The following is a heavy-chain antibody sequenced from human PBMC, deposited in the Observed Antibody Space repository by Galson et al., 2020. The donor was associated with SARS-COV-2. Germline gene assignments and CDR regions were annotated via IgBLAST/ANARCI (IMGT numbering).Heavy chain of an antibody. CDR1: GYTFTSYG. CDR3: ARDDYPSHDYGDYVQIPLA. J-gene: IGHJ4*02. Sequence: ASVKVSCKASGYTFTSYGISWVRQAPGQGLEWMGWISAYNGNTNYAQKLQGRVTMTIDTSTSTAYMELRSLRSDDTAVYYCARDDYPSHDYGDYVQIPLAWGQGTLVTVSS. CDR2: ISAYNGNT. D-gene: IGHD4-17*01. V-gene: IGHV1-18*01.